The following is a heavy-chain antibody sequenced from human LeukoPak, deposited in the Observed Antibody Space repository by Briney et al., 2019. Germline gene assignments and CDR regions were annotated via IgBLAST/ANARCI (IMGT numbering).Heavy chain of an antibody. CDR3: ARDLMRYYYGSGSSDY. CDR1: GFTFSSYW. V-gene: IGHV3-74*01. J-gene: IGHJ4*02. CDR2: INSDGSST. D-gene: IGHD3-10*01. Sequence: PGGSLRLSCAASGFTFSSYWMHWVRHAPGKGLGWVSRINSDGSSTSYADSVKGRSTISRDNAKNTLYLHMNSLRAEDTAVYYCARDLMRYYYGSGSSDYWGQGTLVTVSS.